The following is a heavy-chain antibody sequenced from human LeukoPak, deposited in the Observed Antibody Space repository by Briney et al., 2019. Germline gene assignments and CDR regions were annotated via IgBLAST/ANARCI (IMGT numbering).Heavy chain of an antibody. CDR3: ARARSSWYDAFDI. D-gene: IGHD6-13*01. J-gene: IGHJ3*02. CDR1: GGSFSGYY. Sequence: SETLSLTCAVYGGSFSGYYWSWIRQPPGKGPEWIGEINHSGSTNYNPSLKSRVTISVDTSKNQFSLKLSSVTAADTAAYYCARARSSWYDAFDIWGQGTMVTVSS. V-gene: IGHV4-34*01. CDR2: INHSGST.